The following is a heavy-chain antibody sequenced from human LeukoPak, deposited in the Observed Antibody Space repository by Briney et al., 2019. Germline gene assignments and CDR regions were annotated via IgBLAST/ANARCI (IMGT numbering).Heavy chain of an antibody. CDR1: GFTFSTYG. D-gene: IGHD3-3*01. V-gene: IGHV3-30*18. Sequence: GGSLRLSCAASGFTFSTYGMHWVRQAPGKGLEWVAVISYDGSKKYYVDSVKGRFTISRDNSKNTLYLQMNSLRAEDTAVYFCAKIVVAHYDFWSQDDWYFNLWGRGTLVTVSS. CDR2: ISYDGSKK. J-gene: IGHJ2*01. CDR3: AKIVVAHYDFWSQDDWYFNL.